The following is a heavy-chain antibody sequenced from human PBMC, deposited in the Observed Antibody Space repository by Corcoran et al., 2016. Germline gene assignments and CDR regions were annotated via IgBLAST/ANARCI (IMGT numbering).Heavy chain of an antibody. CDR2: INPDSGGT. CDR3: ATGSCNRCQSKCALDI. CDR1: GYTFTGYY. D-gene: IGHD2-15*01. J-gene: IGHJ3*02. Sequence: QVQLVQSGAEVKKPGASVKVSCKASGYTFTGYYIHWVRQAPGQGLEWMGWINPDSGGTNYAQKFQDRVTMTRDTSITTAYMELDRLRSDDTALYYCATGSCNRCQSKCALDIWGQGTMVTLSS. V-gene: IGHV1-2*02.